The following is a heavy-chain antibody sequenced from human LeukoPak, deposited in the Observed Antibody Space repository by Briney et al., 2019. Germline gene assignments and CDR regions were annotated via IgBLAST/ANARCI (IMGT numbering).Heavy chain of an antibody. CDR3: ARSGNMLSGYYIARCDY. D-gene: IGHD3-9*01. V-gene: IGHV1-18*01. Sequence: ASVKVSRKASRYTFTSYGISWVRQTPGQGREWVGWISAYNGNTNYAQKLHGRVTMTTDTSTSTDYRELRSVRSDDTGVYCGARSGNMLSGYYIARCDYWGQGTLVTVSS. CDR2: ISAYNGNT. CDR1: RYTFTSYG. J-gene: IGHJ4*02.